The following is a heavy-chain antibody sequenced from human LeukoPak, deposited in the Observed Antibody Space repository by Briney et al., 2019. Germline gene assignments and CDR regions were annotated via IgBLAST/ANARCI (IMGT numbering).Heavy chain of an antibody. J-gene: IGHJ4*02. V-gene: IGHV3-9*01. Sequence: GGSLRLSCVDSGFTFDDYAMNWVRQGPGKGLEWVSGISWNSRSIGYADSVKGRFTMSRDNAKNSLYLQMNSLRAEDTALYYCAKGGYGSGSYLDYWGQGTLVTVSS. CDR3: AKGGYGSGSYLDY. CDR1: GFTFDDYA. D-gene: IGHD3-10*01. CDR2: ISWNSRSI.